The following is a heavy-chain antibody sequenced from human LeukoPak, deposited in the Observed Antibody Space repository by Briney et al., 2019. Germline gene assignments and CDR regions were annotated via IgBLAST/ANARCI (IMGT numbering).Heavy chain of an antibody. CDR1: GFTFSSYG. CDR2: IWYDGSNK. Sequence: GGPLRLSCAASGFTFSSYGMHWVRQAPGKGLEWVAVIWYDGSNKYYADSVKGRFTISRDNSKNTLYLQMNSLRAEDTAVYYCARGIPEYYYDSSGHIDYWGQGTLVTVSS. V-gene: IGHV3-33*01. J-gene: IGHJ4*02. D-gene: IGHD3-22*01. CDR3: ARGIPEYYYDSSGHIDY.